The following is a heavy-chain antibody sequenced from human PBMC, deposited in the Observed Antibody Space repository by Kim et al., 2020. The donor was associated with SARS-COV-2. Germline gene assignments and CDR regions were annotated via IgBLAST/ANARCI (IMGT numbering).Heavy chain of an antibody. CDR3: ARGSHSHKYGSGSYSFDY. CDR2: INHSGST. J-gene: IGHJ4*02. V-gene: IGHV4-34*01. Sequence: SETLSLTCAVYGGSFSGYYWSWIRQPPGKGLEWIGEINHSGSTNYNPSLKSRVTIAVDTSKNHFSLKLSSVTAADTAVYYCARGSHSHKYGSGSYSFDYWGQGTLVTVSS. D-gene: IGHD3-10*01. CDR1: GGSFSGYY.